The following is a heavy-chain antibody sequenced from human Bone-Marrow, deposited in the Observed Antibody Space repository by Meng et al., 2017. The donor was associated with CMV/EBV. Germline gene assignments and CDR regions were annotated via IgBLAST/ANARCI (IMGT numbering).Heavy chain of an antibody. Sequence: GGSLRLSCAASGFTFSSHWMHWVRQAPGEGLVWVSRINSDGSFATYADSVEGRFTVSRDNAKNTLYLQMSSLRAEDTAVYYCAKDDIVVPAAIPNWFDPWGQGTLVTVSS. CDR1: GFTFSSHW. V-gene: IGHV3-74*01. CDR2: INSDGSFA. D-gene: IGHD2-2*02. CDR3: AKDDIVVPAAIPNWFDP. J-gene: IGHJ5*02.